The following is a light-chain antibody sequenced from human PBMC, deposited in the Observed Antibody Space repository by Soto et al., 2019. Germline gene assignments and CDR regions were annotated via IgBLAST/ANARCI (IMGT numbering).Light chain of an antibody. CDR1: QSLSSNY. Sequence: EIVLTQSPGTLSLSPGERATLSCRASQSLSSNYLAWYQQKPGQAPRLLIYGASSRASGIPDRFSGSGSGTDFTLTISSLEPEDFAVYYCQQYYIVPYTFGQGTRLDIK. J-gene: IGKJ2*01. V-gene: IGKV3-20*01. CDR2: GAS. CDR3: QQYYIVPYT.